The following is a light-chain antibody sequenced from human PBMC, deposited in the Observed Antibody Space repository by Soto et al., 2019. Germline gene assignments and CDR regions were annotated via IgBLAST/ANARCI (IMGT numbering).Light chain of an antibody. J-gene: IGLJ1*01. CDR3: SSHTSYSTRV. V-gene: IGLV2-14*01. CDR1: RSKIGGYNY. Sequence: SVSTPPASLSGSPWQSVAISCTGTRSKIGGYNYVSWYQQHPGKAPKLMIHEVSNRPSGVSDRFSGSKSGNTASLTISGLQADDEADYYCSSHTSYSTRVFGTGTKVTVL. CDR2: EVS.